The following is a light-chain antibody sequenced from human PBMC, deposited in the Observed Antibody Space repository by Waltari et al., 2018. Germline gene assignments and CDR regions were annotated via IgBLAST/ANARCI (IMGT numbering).Light chain of an antibody. CDR2: WAS. Sequence: DIVMTQSPDSLAVSLGERATINCKSSQSVLYSSNNKNYLAWYQQKPGQPPKLLIYWASTRASGVPDRFSGSGSGTDFTLTISSLQAEYVAVYYCQQYYSTPRTFGQGTKVEIK. CDR3: QQYYSTPRT. V-gene: IGKV4-1*01. CDR1: QSVLYSSNNKNY. J-gene: IGKJ1*01.